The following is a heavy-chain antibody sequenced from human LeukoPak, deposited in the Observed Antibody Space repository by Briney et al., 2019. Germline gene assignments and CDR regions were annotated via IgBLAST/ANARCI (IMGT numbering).Heavy chain of an antibody. CDR3: AREWFGELSHFDY. V-gene: IGHV4-59*01. D-gene: IGHD3-10*01. CDR2: IYYSGST. Sequence: PSETLSLTCTVSGGSISSYYWSWIRQPPGKGLEWIGYIYYSGSTNYNPSLKSRVTISVDTSKNQFSLKLSSVTAADTAVYYCAREWFGELSHFDYWGQGTLVTVSS. CDR1: GGSISSYY. J-gene: IGHJ4*02.